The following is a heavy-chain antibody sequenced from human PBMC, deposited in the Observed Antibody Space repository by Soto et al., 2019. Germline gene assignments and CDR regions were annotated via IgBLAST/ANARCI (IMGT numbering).Heavy chain of an antibody. CDR2: IYYSGST. V-gene: IGHV4-59*08. CDR1: GGSISSYY. J-gene: IGHJ6*02. Sequence: PSETLSLTCTVSGGSISSYYWSWIRQPPGKGLEWIGCIYYSGSTNYNPSLKSRVTISVDTSKNQFSLKLSSVTAADTAVYYCASRIAVAGDYYGMDVWGQGTTVTVSS. D-gene: IGHD6-19*01. CDR3: ASRIAVAGDYYGMDV.